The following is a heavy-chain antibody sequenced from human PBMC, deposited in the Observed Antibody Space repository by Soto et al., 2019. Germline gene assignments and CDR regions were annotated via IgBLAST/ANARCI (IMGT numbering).Heavy chain of an antibody. CDR3: ARAHYGDYGYGMDV. V-gene: IGHV4-30-2*01. Sequence: QLQLQESGSGLVKPSQTLSLTCAVSGGSISSGGYSWSWIRQPPGKGLEWIGYIYHSGGTYYNPSLKSRLTISVDRSKNQFSLKLSSVTAADTAVYYCARAHYGDYGYGMDVWGQGTTVTVSS. J-gene: IGHJ6*02. CDR1: GGSISSGGYS. CDR2: IYHSGGT. D-gene: IGHD4-17*01.